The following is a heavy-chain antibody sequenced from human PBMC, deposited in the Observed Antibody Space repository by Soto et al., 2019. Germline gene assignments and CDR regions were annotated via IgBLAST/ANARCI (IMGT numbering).Heavy chain of an antibody. V-gene: IGHV4-4*07. Sequence: QLQLQESGPGLVKPSETLSLICTVSGGSISGYFWSWVRQPAGKGLEWIGRIYSAGSTNYNPSLKSRVTMSVDKSQNQFSLKLTSVTAADTAMYYCVRGDVFDIWGRGTMVTVSS. CDR2: IYSAGST. CDR3: VRGDVFDI. D-gene: IGHD3-16*01. J-gene: IGHJ3*02. CDR1: GGSISGYF.